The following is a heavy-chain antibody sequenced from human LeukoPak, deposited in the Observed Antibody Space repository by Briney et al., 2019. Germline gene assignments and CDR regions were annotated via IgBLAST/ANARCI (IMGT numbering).Heavy chain of an antibody. CDR2: INPNSGGT. V-gene: IGHV1-2*02. Sequence: ASVKVSCKASGYTFTGYYMHWVRQAPGQGLEWMGWINPNSGGTNYAQKFQGRVTMTRDTSISTAYMELSRLRSEDTAVYYCARQRGGQYEDGFDIWGQATMVTVSS. CDR3: ARQRGGQYEDGFDI. J-gene: IGHJ3*02. D-gene: IGHD2-8*01. CDR1: GYTFTGYY.